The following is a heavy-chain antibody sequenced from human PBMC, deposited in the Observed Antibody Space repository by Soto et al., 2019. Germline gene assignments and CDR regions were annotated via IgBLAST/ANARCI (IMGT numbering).Heavy chain of an antibody. J-gene: IGHJ4*02. D-gene: IGHD3-10*01. V-gene: IGHV4-59*01. CDR2: IYYNGNI. CDR3: ATGRVYFGSEY. Sequence: QVQLQESGPGLVKPLETLSLTCTVPGGSITSYYWSWVRQPPGKGLEWIGYIYYNGNIHYNPSLTSPLTISLDPSKNQFSLRLSSVTAADTAVYYCATGRVYFGSEYWGQGTLVTVSS. CDR1: GGSITSYY.